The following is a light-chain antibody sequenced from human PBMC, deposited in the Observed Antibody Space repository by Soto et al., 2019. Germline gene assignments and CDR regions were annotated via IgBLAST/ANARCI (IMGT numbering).Light chain of an antibody. CDR2: GAS. CDR3: QQYSSSPRT. CDR1: QSVSSN. J-gene: IGKJ1*01. Sequence: EIVITQSPATLSVSPGERATLSCRASQSVSSNLAWYQQKPGQAPRLLIYGASSRATGIPDRFSASGSGTDFTLTISRLEPEDFAVYYCQQYSSSPRTFGQGTKVDIK. V-gene: IGKV3-20*01.